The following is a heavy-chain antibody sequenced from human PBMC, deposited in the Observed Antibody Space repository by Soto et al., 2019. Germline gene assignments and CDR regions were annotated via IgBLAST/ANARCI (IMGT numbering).Heavy chain of an antibody. CDR2: ISYDGGNK. CDR3: AKSGYDSSGYYAYYFDF. J-gene: IGHJ4*02. Sequence: QVQLVESGGGVVQPGRSLRLSCAASGFTFSSYGMHWVRQAPGKGLEWVAVISYDGGNKYYADSVKGRFTISRDNSKNTLYLQMNSLRPEDTAVYNCAKSGYDSSGYYAYYFDFWGQGTLVTVSS. V-gene: IGHV3-30*18. CDR1: GFTFSSYG. D-gene: IGHD3-22*01.